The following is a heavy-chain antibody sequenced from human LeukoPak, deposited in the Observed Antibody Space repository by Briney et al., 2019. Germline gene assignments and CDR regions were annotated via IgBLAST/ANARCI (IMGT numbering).Heavy chain of an antibody. V-gene: IGHV4-59*01. CDR3: ASLTTLYQLVPGYYYYMDV. D-gene: IGHD6-13*01. CDR1: GGYISSYY. J-gene: IGHJ6*03. Sequence: SETLSLTCTVSGGYISSYYWSWIRQPPGKGLEWIGYIYYSGSTNYNPSLKSRVTISVDTSKNQFSLKLSSVTAADTAGYDCASLTTLYQLVPGYYYYMDVWGKGTTVTVS. CDR2: IYYSGST.